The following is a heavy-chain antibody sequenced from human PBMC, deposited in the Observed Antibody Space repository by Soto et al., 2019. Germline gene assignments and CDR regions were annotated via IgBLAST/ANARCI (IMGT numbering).Heavy chain of an antibody. D-gene: IGHD2-2*01. CDR1: GYTFTSYG. V-gene: IGHV1-18*01. CDR2: ISAYNGNT. CDR3: ARPRGYCISTSCQDLFDY. J-gene: IGHJ4*02. Sequence: QVQLVQSGAEVKKPGASVKVSCKASGYTFTSYGISWVRQAPGQGLEWMGWISAYNGNTNYAQKLQGRVTMTIDTSTSTAYMELRSLRSDDTAVYYCARPRGYCISTSCQDLFDYWGQGTLVTVSS.